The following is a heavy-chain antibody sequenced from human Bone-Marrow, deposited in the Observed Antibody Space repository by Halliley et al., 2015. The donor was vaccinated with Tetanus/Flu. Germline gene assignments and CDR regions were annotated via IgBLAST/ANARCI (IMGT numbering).Heavy chain of an antibody. D-gene: IGHD6-6*01. Sequence: IDPSDSDVKYSPSFQGHVTFSVDKSINTAYLKWYSLKASDTAMYYCARSAQFIYSNSFPYYGLDVWGQGTTVTVSS. CDR2: IDPSDSDV. CDR3: ARSAQFIYSNSFPYYGLDV. V-gene: IGHV5-10-1*01. J-gene: IGHJ6*02.